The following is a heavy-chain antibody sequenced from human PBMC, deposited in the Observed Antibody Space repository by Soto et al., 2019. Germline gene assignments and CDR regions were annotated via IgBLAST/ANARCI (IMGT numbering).Heavy chain of an antibody. CDR1: GYTFTSYD. Sequence: ASVKVSCKASGYTFTSYDINWVRQATGQGREWMGWMNPNSGNTGYAQKFQGRVTMTRNTSISTAYMELSSLRSEDTAVYYCARGRVQLWTEAYYYYYGMDVWGQGTTVTVSS. CDR3: ARGRVQLWTEAYYYYYGMDV. J-gene: IGHJ6*02. V-gene: IGHV1-8*01. CDR2: MNPNSGNT. D-gene: IGHD5-18*01.